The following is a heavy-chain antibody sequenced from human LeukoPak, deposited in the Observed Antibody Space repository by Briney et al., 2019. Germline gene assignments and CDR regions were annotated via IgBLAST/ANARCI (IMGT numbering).Heavy chain of an antibody. Sequence: GGSLRLSCAASGFTFSSYDMNWVRQAPGKGLEWVSLITSGGTTYYADSVTGRFTISRDNSKNTLFLQMNSLRAEDTAVYYCAKDSAVAGGWGQGTLVTVSS. V-gene: IGHV3-23*01. CDR1: GFTFSSYD. J-gene: IGHJ4*02. CDR3: AKDSAVAGG. CDR2: ITSGGTT. D-gene: IGHD6-19*01.